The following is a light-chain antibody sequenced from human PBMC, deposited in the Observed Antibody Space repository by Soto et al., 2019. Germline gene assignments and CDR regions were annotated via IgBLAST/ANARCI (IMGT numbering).Light chain of an antibody. V-gene: IGKV1-9*01. CDR3: QQLNSYPIT. CDR1: QGTSSY. CDR2: AAS. J-gene: IGKJ5*01. Sequence: DIQLTQSPSFLSASVGDRVTITCRASQGTSSYLAWYQQKPGKAPKLLICAASTLQSGVPSRFSGSGSGTEFTLTISSLQPEDFATYYCQQLNSYPITFGQGTRLEIK.